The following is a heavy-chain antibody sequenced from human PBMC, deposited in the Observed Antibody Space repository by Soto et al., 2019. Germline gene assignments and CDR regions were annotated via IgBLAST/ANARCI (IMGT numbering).Heavy chain of an antibody. D-gene: IGHD6-19*01. V-gene: IGHV3-23*01. Sequence: GGSLRLSCAASGLTFSSYAMSWVRQAPGKGLEWVSDISGSGGSTYYADSVKGRFTISRDNSKNTLYLQMNSLRAEDTAVYYCAKDSIAVAAYYYYGMDVWGQGTTVTVAS. CDR1: GLTFSSYA. J-gene: IGHJ6*02. CDR3: AKDSIAVAAYYYYGMDV. CDR2: ISGSGGST.